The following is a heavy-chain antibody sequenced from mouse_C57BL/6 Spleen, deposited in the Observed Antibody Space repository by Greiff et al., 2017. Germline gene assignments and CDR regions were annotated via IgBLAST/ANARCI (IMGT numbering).Heavy chain of an antibody. J-gene: IGHJ4*01. Sequence: EVKLMESGPGLVKPSQSLSLTCSVTGYSITSGYYWNWIRQFPGNKLEWMGYISYDGSNNYNPSLKNRISITRDTSKNQFFLKLNSVTTEDTATYYCARDHDGYGDAMDYWGQGTSVTVSS. D-gene: IGHD2-3*01. CDR1: GYSITSGYY. V-gene: IGHV3-6*01. CDR2: ISYDGSN. CDR3: ARDHDGYGDAMDY.